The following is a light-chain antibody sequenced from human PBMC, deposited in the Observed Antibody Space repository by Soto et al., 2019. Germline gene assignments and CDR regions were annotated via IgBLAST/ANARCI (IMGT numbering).Light chain of an antibody. V-gene: IGLV1-44*01. J-gene: IGLJ3*02. CDR1: SSNIGTNT. CDR2: XXX. CDR3: AAWDDSLWV. Sequence: QSVLTQPPSASGTPGQRVTITCSGSSSNIGTNTVRWYRQLPGTAPXVXVXXXXXRPSGXXXXXSGSKSGTSASLAISGLXXXXXXXYYCAAWDDSLWVFGGGTKVTVL.